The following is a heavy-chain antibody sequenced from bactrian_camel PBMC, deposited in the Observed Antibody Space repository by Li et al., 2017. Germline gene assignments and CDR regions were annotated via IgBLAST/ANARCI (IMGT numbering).Heavy chain of an antibody. V-gene: IGHV3S53*01. J-gene: IGHJ6*01. Sequence: HVQLVESGGGSVQAGGSLRLSCVATGYTSKSAFMGWFRQAPGKEREFVSTFASDGSKTYADSVKGRFTTSQGNAKNTVALQMDSLKSEDTALYYCATQYTYCSGGYCYTSDSGVANFGYWGQGTQVTVS. D-gene: IGHD2*01. CDR2: FASDGSK. CDR3: ATQYTYCSGGYCYTSDSGVANFGY. CDR1: GYTSKSAF.